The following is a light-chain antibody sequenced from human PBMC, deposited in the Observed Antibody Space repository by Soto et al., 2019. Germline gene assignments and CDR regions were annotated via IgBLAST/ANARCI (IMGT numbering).Light chain of an antibody. CDR1: QSISSN. V-gene: IGKV3-15*01. CDR3: HQYNNWPRT. Sequence: IVMTQSPATLSVSPGERVTLSCRASQSISSNLAWYQQKPGQAPRLLIYGASTSATGIPARFSGSESGTEFTLTISSLQSEDFAVYYCHQYNNWPRTFGQGTKVDIK. J-gene: IGKJ1*01. CDR2: GAS.